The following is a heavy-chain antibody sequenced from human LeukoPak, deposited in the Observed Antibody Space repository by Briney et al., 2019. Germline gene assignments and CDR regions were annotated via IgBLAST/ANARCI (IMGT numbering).Heavy chain of an antibody. Sequence: HPSETLSLTCTVSGDSINSLDLWSWVRQPPGKGLEWIGEMYLSGTTHSNPSVKSRVTISIDKSKNQFFLNLSSVTAAGTAVYYCAGLVGRYSSGLYYYYFDYWGQGTLVTVSS. D-gene: IGHD3-22*01. CDR3: AGLVGRYSSGLYYYYFDY. J-gene: IGHJ4*02. V-gene: IGHV4-4*02. CDR1: GDSINSLDL. CDR2: MYLSGTT.